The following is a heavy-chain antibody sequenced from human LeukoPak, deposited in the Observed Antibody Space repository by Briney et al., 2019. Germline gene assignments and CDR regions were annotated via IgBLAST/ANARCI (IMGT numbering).Heavy chain of an antibody. Sequence: SETLSLTCAVSGGSISSGGYSWSWIRQPPGKGLEWIGYIYYSGSTYYNPSLKSRVTISVDTSKNQFSLKLSSVTAADTAVYYCARHLRLGELSYAFDIWGQGTMVTVSS. J-gene: IGHJ3*02. CDR3: ARHLRLGELSYAFDI. CDR1: GGSISSGGYS. CDR2: IYYSGST. D-gene: IGHD3-16*02. V-gene: IGHV4-30-4*07.